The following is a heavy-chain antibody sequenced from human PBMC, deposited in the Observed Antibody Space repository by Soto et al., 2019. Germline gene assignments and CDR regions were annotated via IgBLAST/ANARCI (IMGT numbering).Heavy chain of an antibody. J-gene: IGHJ4*02. CDR2: IYYSGST. D-gene: IGHD5-12*01. CDR3: ARSTIVPTMGDY. Sequence: QVQLQESGPGLVKPSETLSLTCTVSGGSVSSGSYYWSWIRHPPGKGLEWIGYIYYSGSTNYNPLLKSRVTISVGTSESQSSLKLSSVTAADTAVYYCARSTIVPTMGDYWGQGTLVTVSS. CDR1: GGSVSSGSYY. V-gene: IGHV4-61*01.